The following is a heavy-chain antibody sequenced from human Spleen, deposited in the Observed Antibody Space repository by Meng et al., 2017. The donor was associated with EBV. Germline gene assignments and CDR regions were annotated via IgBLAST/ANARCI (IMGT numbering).Heavy chain of an antibody. D-gene: IGHD3-10*01. J-gene: IGHJ4*02. V-gene: IGHV6-1*01. CDR3: ARDNRGWYFDY. CDR2: TYYRSKWYN. Sequence: QVQLQQSGPXLVKPXXXLSLTCAXSGDSVSSDTPAWNWIRQSPSRGLEWLGRTYYRSKWYNDYAVSVKSRITINPDTSKNQFSLQLNSVTPEDTAVYYCARDNRGWYFDYWGQGTMVTVSA. CDR1: GDSVSSDTPA.